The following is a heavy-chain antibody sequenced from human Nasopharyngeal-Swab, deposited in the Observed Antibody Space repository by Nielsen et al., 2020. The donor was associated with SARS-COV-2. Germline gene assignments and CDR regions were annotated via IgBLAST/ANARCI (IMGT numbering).Heavy chain of an antibody. CDR2: IYYNGIT. D-gene: IGHD3-22*01. V-gene: IGHV4-59*01. Sequence: SETLSLTCTVSGGSISTYYWTWIRQPPGKGLEWIGYIYYNGITNYNPSLKSRVTISVDMSQNQFSLRLSSVTAADTAVYYCARGSFFDSSGYYAPSFDYWGQGTLVTASS. CDR1: GGSISTYY. CDR3: ARGSFFDSSGYYAPSFDY. J-gene: IGHJ4*02.